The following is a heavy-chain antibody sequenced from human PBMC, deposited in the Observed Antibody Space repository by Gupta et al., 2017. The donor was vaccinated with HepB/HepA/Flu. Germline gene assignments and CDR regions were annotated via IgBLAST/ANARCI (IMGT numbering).Heavy chain of an antibody. V-gene: IGHV3-23*01. CDR1: GFIFSNYA. D-gene: IGHD4-17*01. CDR3: VKCHLNYGDDAFDI. CDR2: IRGGGALS. Sequence: EVQLLESGGNLVQPGESLRLSCAASGFIFSNYAMSWVRQAPGKGLEWVSYIRGGGALSFYADSVKGRFTISRDNSKNTLYLQMNSLRAEDTAVYYCVKCHLNYGDDAFDIWGQGTVVTVSS. J-gene: IGHJ3*02.